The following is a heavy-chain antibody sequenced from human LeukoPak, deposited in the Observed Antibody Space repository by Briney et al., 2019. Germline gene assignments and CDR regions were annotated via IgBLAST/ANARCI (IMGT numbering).Heavy chain of an antibody. CDR2: ISGSGGST. CDR3: AKDYPVGATTDWFDP. V-gene: IGHV3-23*01. CDR1: GFTFSDYY. J-gene: IGHJ5*02. Sequence: GGSLRLSCAASGFTFSDYYMSWIRQAPGKGLEWVSAISGSGGSTYYADSVKGRFTISRDNSKNTLYLQMNSLRAEDTAVYYCAKDYPVGATTDWFDPWGQGTLVTVSS. D-gene: IGHD1-26*01.